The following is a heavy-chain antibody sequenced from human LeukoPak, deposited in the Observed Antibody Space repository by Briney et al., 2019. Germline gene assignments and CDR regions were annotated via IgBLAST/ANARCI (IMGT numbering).Heavy chain of an antibody. CDR1: GFTFSSYG. CDR3: AKDIFGGSYTPGFDY. V-gene: IGHV3-23*01. J-gene: IGHJ4*02. D-gene: IGHD1-26*01. Sequence: GGSLRLSCAASGFTFSSYGMSWVRQAPGKGLEWVSAISGSGGSTYYADSVKGRFTISRDNSKNTLYLQMNSLRAEDTAVYYCAKDIFGGSYTPGFDYWGQGTLVTVSS. CDR2: ISGSGGST.